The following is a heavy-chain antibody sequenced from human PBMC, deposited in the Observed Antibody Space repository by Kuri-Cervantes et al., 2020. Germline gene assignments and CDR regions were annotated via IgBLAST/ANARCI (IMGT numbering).Heavy chain of an antibody. CDR3: ARDDSWNYYDSSGYKY. J-gene: IGHJ4*02. Sequence: SETLSLTCTVSGGSISSSSYYWGWIRQPPGKGLEWLGYIYYSGSTYYNPSLRSRVTISVDTSKNQFSLKLSSVTAADTAVYYCARDDSWNYYDSSGYKYWGQGTLVTVSS. V-gene: IGHV4-30-4*08. D-gene: IGHD3-22*01. CDR1: GGSISSSSYY. CDR2: IYYSGST.